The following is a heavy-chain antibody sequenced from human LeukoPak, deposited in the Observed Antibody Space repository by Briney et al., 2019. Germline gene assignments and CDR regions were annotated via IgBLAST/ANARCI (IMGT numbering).Heavy chain of an antibody. D-gene: IGHD1-26*01. CDR3: ARDVYSGSYGVDY. J-gene: IGHJ4*02. V-gene: IGHV3-48*04. Sequence: GGSLRLSCAASGFTFSSYSMNWVRQAPGKGLEWVSYISGSGSTIYYADSVKGRFTISRDNAKNSLYLQMNSLRAEDTAVYYCARDVYSGSYGVDYWGQGTLVTVSS. CDR1: GFTFSSYS. CDR2: ISGSGSTI.